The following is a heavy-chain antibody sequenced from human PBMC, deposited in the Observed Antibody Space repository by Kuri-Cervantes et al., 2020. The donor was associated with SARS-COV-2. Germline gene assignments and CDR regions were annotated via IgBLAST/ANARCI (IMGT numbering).Heavy chain of an antibody. V-gene: IGHV4-38-2*02. CDR1: GYSISSGYY. CDR3: ASGALGSYPYYYYYMDV. CDR2: IYYSGST. J-gene: IGHJ6*03. Sequence: SETLSLTCTVSGYSISSGYYWGWIRQPPGKGLEWIGSIYYSGSTYYNPSLKSRVTISVDTSKNQFSLKLSSVTAADTAVYYCASGALGSYPYYYYYMDVWGKGTTVTVSS. D-gene: IGHD2-15*01.